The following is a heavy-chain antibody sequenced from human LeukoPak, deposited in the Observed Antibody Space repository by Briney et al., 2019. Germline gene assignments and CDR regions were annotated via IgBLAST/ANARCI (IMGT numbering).Heavy chain of an antibody. CDR2: IRDDGSNK. V-gene: IGHV3-30*02. Sequence: GGSLRLSCAASGFTFSSYGMHWVRQAPGKGLEWLTFIRDDGSNKYYADSVKGRFTVSRDNSKNTLYLQMSSLRPEDTAIYYCTKDQAVAGFDYWGQGTLVTVSS. J-gene: IGHJ4*02. D-gene: IGHD6-19*01. CDR1: GFTFSSYG. CDR3: TKDQAVAGFDY.